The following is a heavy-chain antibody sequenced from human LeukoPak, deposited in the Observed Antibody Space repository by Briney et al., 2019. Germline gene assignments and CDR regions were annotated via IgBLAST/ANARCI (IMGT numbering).Heavy chain of an antibody. D-gene: IGHD1-14*01. CDR3: FGIF. J-gene: IGHJ4*02. CDR2: INPDGSET. V-gene: IGHV3-7*01. CDR1: GFTFSTYW. Sequence: PGGSLRLFCAASGFTFSTYWINWARRAPGKGLEWVGNINPDGSETYYVDSVKGGFIISRDNAKNSLYLQMNSLKTEDTAVYYCFGIFWGQGTLVTVSS.